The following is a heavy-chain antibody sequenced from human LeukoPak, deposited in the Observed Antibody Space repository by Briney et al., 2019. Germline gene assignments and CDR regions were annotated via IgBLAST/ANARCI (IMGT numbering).Heavy chain of an antibody. D-gene: IGHD2-2*02. J-gene: IGHJ4*02. Sequence: GGSLRLSCAASGFTFSRFWMSWVRQAPGKGLEWVASIDQDESKIRYVDSVRGRFTISRDNVKNSLFLQMNSLRAEDTAVYYCARTSVPAAISPYFFDSWGQGTLSPSPQ. V-gene: IGHV3-7*01. CDR1: GFTFSRFW. CDR2: IDQDESKI. CDR3: ARTSVPAAISPYFFDS.